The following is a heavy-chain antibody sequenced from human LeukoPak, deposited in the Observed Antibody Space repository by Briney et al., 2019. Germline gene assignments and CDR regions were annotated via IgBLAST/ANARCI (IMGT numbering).Heavy chain of an antibody. Sequence: GGPLRLSCEAPGFTFSSYALHWVGQAPGKGLEGGAVIWFDGSNKYYVDSVKGRFTISRDNSKNTLYLQMNSLRAEDTAVYYCARDRAYCSGGSCYLYYFDYWGQGTLVTVSS. CDR2: IWFDGSNK. D-gene: IGHD2-15*01. J-gene: IGHJ4*02. V-gene: IGHV3-33*08. CDR1: GFTFSSYA. CDR3: ARDRAYCSGGSCYLYYFDY.